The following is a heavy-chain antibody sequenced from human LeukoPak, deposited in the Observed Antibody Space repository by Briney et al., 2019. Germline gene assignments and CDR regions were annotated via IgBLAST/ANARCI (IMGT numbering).Heavy chain of an antibody. CDR3: ARCGYYYDSSGYFQQYCYYYYMDV. CDR2: IKEDGSEK. Sequence: GGSLRLSCAASDFTFSTYWMSWVRQAPGKGLEWVANIKEDGSEKYYVDSVKGRFTISRDNAKNSVYLQMNSLRAEDTAVYFCARCGYYYDSSGYFQQYCYYYYMDVWGKGTTVTVSS. V-gene: IGHV3-7*01. J-gene: IGHJ6*03. D-gene: IGHD3-22*01. CDR1: DFTFSTYW.